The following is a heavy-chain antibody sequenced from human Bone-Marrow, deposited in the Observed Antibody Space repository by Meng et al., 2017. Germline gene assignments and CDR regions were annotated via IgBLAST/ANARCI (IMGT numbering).Heavy chain of an antibody. V-gene: IGHV4-34*01. CDR3: ASGYCSGGSCQVGWFDP. J-gene: IGHJ5*02. CDR2: INHSGST. Sequence: LQQWGAGLLKPSETLSLTCAVYGGSFSGYYWSWIRQPPGKGLEWIGEINHSGSTNYNPSLKSRVTISVDTSKNQFSLKLSSVTAADTAVYYCASGYCSGGSCQVGWFDPWGQGTLVTVSS. CDR1: GGSFSGYY. D-gene: IGHD2-15*01.